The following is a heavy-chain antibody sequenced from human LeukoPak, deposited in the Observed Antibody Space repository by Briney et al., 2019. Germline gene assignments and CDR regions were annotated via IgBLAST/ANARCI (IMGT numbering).Heavy chain of an antibody. CDR1: GYTFTSYG. CDR2: ISAYNGNT. Sequence: ASVKVSCKASGYTFTSYGISWVRQAPGQGLEWMGWISAYNGNTNYAQKLQGRVTMTTDTPTSTAYMELRSLRPDDTAVYYCAGTRGLDYYYGMDVWGQGTTVTVSS. CDR3: AGTRGLDYYYGMDV. D-gene: IGHD3-10*01. V-gene: IGHV1-18*01. J-gene: IGHJ6*02.